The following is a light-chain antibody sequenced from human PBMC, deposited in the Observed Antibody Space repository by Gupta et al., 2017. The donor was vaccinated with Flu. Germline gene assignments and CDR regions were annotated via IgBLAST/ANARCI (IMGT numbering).Light chain of an antibody. Sequence: QSALTHPLSVSTAPWESVTISCTGTSSDIGDYNYVSWFQQHPGKAPKLIIYDVTKRSSGVPARFSGSKSGNTASLTISGLQAEDEADYHCCSFAGSYTLVFGGGTKLTVL. CDR3: CSFAGSYTLV. CDR1: SSDIGDYNY. CDR2: DVT. J-gene: IGLJ2*01. V-gene: IGLV2-11*01.